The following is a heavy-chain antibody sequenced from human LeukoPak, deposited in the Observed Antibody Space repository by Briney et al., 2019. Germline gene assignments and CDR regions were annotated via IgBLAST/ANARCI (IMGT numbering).Heavy chain of an antibody. J-gene: IGHJ4*02. CDR2: INSDGSST. V-gene: IGHV3-74*01. Sequence: GGSLRLSCAASGFTFSSYWMHWVRQAPGKGLVWVSRINSDGSSTSYADSVKGRFTISRDNAKNTLYLQMNSLRAEDTAVYYCARAGTGYYDFWSGYYTSVYFDYWGQGTLVAVSS. CDR1: GFTFSSYW. CDR3: ARAGTGYYDFWSGYYTSVYFDY. D-gene: IGHD3-3*01.